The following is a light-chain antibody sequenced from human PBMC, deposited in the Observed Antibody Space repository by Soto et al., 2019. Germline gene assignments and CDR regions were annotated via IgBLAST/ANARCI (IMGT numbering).Light chain of an antibody. CDR1: NSNVGAGYD. J-gene: IGLJ3*02. CDR3: QAYDYSLTAFV. Sequence: QSVLTQPPSVSGAPGQRVTISCTGNNSNVGAGYDVHWYQQLPGAAPKLVIFGNRNRPSGVPERFSGSKSGTSASLAITGLQADDEADYYCQAYDYSLTAFVFGGGTKLTVL. V-gene: IGLV1-40*01. CDR2: GNR.